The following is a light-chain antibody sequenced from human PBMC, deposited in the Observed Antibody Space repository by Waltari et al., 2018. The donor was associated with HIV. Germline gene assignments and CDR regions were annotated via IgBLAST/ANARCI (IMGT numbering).Light chain of an antibody. J-gene: IGLJ2*01. CDR1: SSDIGGYNS. CDR2: AVT. Sequence: QSALTQPPSASGSPGQSVTLSCTGSSSDIGGYNSVSWYQQHPGKAPKVIIYAVTKPPSGVPDRFSAFKSGNTASLTVSGLQADDEADYYCSSYGGNNNLLFGGGTKLTVL. V-gene: IGLV2-8*01. CDR3: SSYGGNNNLL.